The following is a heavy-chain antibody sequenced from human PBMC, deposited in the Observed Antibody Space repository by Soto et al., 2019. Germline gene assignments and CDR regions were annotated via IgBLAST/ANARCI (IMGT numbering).Heavy chain of an antibody. CDR2: ISNDGNNK. V-gene: IGHV3-30*03. D-gene: IGHD4-4*01. J-gene: IGHJ5*02. CDR1: GFTFSTFG. CDR3: ATGYLGNFCDP. Sequence: QVQLVESGGGVVQPGRSLRLSCAASGFTFSTFGIHWVRQAPGKGLDWVAVISNDGNNKYYSDSVKGRFTISRDNSNNMLYLQMNSLRAEDTAVYYCATGYLGNFCDPWRQGTLVTVSS.